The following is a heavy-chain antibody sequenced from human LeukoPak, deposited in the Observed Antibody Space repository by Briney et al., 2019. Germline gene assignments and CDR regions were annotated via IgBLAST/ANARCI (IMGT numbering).Heavy chain of an antibody. CDR3: ARVILWVAPYYDILTAYYNVDY. J-gene: IGHJ4*02. Sequence: GGSLRLSCAASGLNFNSYSMNWVRQAPGKGLEWVSSISSSSSFIYYADSLKGRFTISRDNAKNSLYLQMNNLRAEDTAVYYCARVILWVAPYYDILTAYYNVDYWGQGTLVTVSS. CDR2: ISSSSSFI. CDR1: GLNFNSYS. V-gene: IGHV3-21*01. D-gene: IGHD3-9*01.